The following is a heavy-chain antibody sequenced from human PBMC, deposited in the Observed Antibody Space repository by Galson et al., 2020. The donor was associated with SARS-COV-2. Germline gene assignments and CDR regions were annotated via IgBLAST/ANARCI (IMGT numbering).Heavy chain of an antibody. CDR3: ARWETLTQHHDY. CDR2: IYWDDDT. D-gene: IGHD1-26*01. CDR1: RFSLTTRAMA. V-gene: IGHV2-5*02. Sequence: SGPPLVTPTQTLTPPSTFPRFSLTTRAMAVGWIRPPPGKSLDWLPLIYWDDDTRYRPSLKRRLTITKDTSKDQVVLTMTNMDPVDTATYYCARWETLTQHHDYWGQGTLVIVSS. J-gene: IGHJ4*01.